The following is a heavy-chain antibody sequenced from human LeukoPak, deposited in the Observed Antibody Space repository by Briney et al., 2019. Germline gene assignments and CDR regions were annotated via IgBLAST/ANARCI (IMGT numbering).Heavy chain of an antibody. CDR2: ISIRSSTI. CDR3: ARERDGYTHDAFDI. V-gene: IGHV3-48*01. J-gene: IGHJ3*02. Sequence: GGSLRLSCAASGFTFSSYEMNWVRQAPGKGLEGVSYISIRSSTIYYADSVKGRFTISRDNAKNSLYVQMNSLRAEDTAVYYCARERDGYTHDAFDIWGQGTMVTVSS. CDR1: GFTFSSYE. D-gene: IGHD5-24*01.